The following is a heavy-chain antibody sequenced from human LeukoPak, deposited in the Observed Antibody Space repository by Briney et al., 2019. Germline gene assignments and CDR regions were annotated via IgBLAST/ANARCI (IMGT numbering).Heavy chain of an antibody. V-gene: IGHV4-59*08. J-gene: IGHJ4*02. Sequence: PSETLSLTCTVSGGSISSYYWSWIRQPPGKGLEWIGYVYYTGSTDYNPSLKSRVTISIDTSKNQFSLKLSSVTAADTSVYYCATSSDTASAYWGQGTLVTVSS. CDR2: VYYTGST. CDR1: GGSISSYY. D-gene: IGHD5-18*01. CDR3: ATSSDTASAY.